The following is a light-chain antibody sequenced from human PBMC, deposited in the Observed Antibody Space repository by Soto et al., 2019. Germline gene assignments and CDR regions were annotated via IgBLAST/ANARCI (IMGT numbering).Light chain of an antibody. CDR1: QSISNW. Sequence: DIQMTQSPSALSASVGDRVTITCRASQSISNWLAWYQQKPGKAPNLLIYKASGLESGVPSRFSGSGSGTEFTFTISSLQPYYYGTYYRQHLNNYSPTFGGGTKVDIK. CDR2: KAS. V-gene: IGKV1-5*03. CDR3: QHLNNYSPT. J-gene: IGKJ4*01.